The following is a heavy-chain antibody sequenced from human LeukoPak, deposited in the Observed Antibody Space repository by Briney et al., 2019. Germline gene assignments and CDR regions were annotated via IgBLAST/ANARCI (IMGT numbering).Heavy chain of an antibody. D-gene: IGHD5-24*01. CDR3: ARVPYNFRDYYYYYMDV. J-gene: IGHJ6*03. CDR1: GGSISSGGYY. Sequence: SETLSLTCTVSGGSISSGGYYWSWIRQHPGKGLESIGYIFYTGGTYYNPSLKSRVSIAVDTPKNQFSLRLSSVTAADTAVYYCARVPYNFRDYYYYYMDVWGKGTTVTVSS. V-gene: IGHV4-31*03. CDR2: IFYTGGT.